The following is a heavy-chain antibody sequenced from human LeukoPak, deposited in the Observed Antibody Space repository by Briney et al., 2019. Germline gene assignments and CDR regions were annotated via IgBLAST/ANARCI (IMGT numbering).Heavy chain of an antibody. CDR3: AKDTDLAVAGQSFDY. CDR2: ISGSGGST. J-gene: IGHJ4*02. Sequence: GVSLRLSCAASGFTFSSYATSWVRQAPGKGLEWVSAISGSGGSTYYADSVKGRFTISRDNSKNTLYLQMNSLRAEDTAVYYCAKDTDLAVAGQSFDYWGQGTLVTVSS. CDR1: GFTFSSYA. D-gene: IGHD6-19*01. V-gene: IGHV3-23*01.